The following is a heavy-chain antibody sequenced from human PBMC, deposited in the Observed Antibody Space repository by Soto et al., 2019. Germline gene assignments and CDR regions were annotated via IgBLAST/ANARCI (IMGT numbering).Heavy chain of an antibody. Sequence: AGGSLRLSCAASGFTFSSFGMHWVRQAPGKGLEWVALISYDGSNKYYADSVKGQFTISRDKSKNTLYLQMNSLRAEDTAVYYCAKDRGWSSADLDYWGQGTLVTVSS. CDR1: GFTFSSFG. CDR3: AKDRGWSSADLDY. J-gene: IGHJ4*02. CDR2: ISYDGSNK. D-gene: IGHD6-19*01. V-gene: IGHV3-30*18.